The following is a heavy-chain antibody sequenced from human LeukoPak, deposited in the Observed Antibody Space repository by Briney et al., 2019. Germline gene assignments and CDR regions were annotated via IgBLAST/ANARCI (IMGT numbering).Heavy chain of an antibody. Sequence: GASLQISCKGSGYSFTSYWIGWVRQMPGKGLEWMGIIYPGDSDTRYSPSFQGQVTISADKSISTAYLQWSSLKASDTAMYYCARLRFLEWLLHPAYFDYWGQGTLVTVSS. V-gene: IGHV5-51*01. CDR2: IYPGDSDT. CDR3: ARLRFLEWLLHPAYFDY. J-gene: IGHJ4*02. CDR1: GYSFTSYW. D-gene: IGHD3-3*01.